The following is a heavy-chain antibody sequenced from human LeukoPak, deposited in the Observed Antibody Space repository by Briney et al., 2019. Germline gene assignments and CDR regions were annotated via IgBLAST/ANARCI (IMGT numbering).Heavy chain of an antibody. V-gene: IGHV3-11*01. CDR3: AALDYGDYPVDY. CDR1: GFTFSDYY. CDR2: ISSSGSTI. J-gene: IGHJ4*02. Sequence: GGSLRLSCAASGFTFSDYYMSWIRQAPGKGLEWVSNISSSGSTIYYADSVKGRFTISRDNAKNSLYLQMNSLRAEDTAVYYCAALDYGDYPVDYWGQGTLVTVSS. D-gene: IGHD4-17*01.